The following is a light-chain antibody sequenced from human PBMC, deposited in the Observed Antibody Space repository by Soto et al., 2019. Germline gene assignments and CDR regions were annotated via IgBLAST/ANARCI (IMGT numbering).Light chain of an antibody. V-gene: IGKV3-20*01. CDR1: QSVSDK. Sequence: EIVMTQSPATLSVSPGERATLSCRASQSVSDKSAWYQQKPGQAPRLLIYGASSRATGIPDRFSGSGSGTDFTLTISRLEPEDFAVYYCHQSGDSPTFGQGTKVDIK. CDR3: HQSGDSPT. J-gene: IGKJ1*01. CDR2: GAS.